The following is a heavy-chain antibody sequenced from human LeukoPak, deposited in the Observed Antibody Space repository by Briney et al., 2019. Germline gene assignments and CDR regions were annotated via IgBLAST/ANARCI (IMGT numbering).Heavy chain of an antibody. D-gene: IGHD3-3*01. Sequence: GGSLRLSCAASGFTFSSYAMHWVRQAPGKGLEWVAVISYDGSNKYYADSVKGRFTISRDNSKNTLYLQMNSLRAEDTAVYYCARDRITIFGVVIRKPGSLGYWGQGTLVTVSS. V-gene: IGHV3-30-3*01. J-gene: IGHJ4*02. CDR3: ARDRITIFGVVIRKPGSLGY. CDR2: ISYDGSNK. CDR1: GFTFSSYA.